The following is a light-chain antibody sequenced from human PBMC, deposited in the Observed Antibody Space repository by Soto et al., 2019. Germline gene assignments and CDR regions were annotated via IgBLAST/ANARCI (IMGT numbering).Light chain of an antibody. V-gene: IGLV2-14*01. CDR2: EVS. CDR1: SSDVGGYKY. Sequence: QSALTQPASVSGSPGQSITISCTGISSDVGGYKYVSWYQQHPDKAPKLIIFEVSNRPSGISCRFSGSKSGNTASLTISGLQAEDEADYYCASYTSSSTSVIFGRGTKVTVL. J-gene: IGLJ2*01. CDR3: ASYTSSSTSVI.